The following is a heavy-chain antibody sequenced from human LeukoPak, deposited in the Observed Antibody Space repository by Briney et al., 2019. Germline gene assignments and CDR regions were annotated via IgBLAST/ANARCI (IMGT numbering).Heavy chain of an antibody. CDR1: GYSISRGYY. CDR3: ARHTFGMVISY. V-gene: IGHV4-38-2*01. J-gene: IGHJ4*02. CDR2: IYHSGST. D-gene: IGHD3-3*01. Sequence: SETLSLTCAVSGYSISRGYYWGWIRQPPGKGLEWIGSIYHSGSTYYNPSLKSRVTMSVDTSKNHLSLKLSAVTAADTAVYYCARHTFGMVISYWGQGTLIAVSS.